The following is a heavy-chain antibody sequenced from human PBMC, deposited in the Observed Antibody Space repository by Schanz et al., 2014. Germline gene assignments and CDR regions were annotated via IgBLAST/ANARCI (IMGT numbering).Heavy chain of an antibody. Sequence: QLQLQESGPGLVKPSETLSLTCTVSGGSIRRSTYYWGWIRQPPGKGLEWVASIYNSGSAYYGPAHKSRVTISVETSKTQFSLRLNSVTASDTAVYYCVRQLLWFGESGVDTWGQGTLVVVSS. CDR2: IYNSGSA. V-gene: IGHV4-39*01. D-gene: IGHD3-10*01. CDR1: GGSIRRSTYY. J-gene: IGHJ5*02. CDR3: VRQLLWFGESGVDT.